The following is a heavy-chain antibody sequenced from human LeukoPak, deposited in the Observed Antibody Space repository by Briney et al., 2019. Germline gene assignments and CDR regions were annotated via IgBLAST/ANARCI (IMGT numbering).Heavy chain of an antibody. CDR1: GFTFNSYA. CDR3: ATPIMITFGGVTDY. V-gene: IGHV3-23*01. Sequence: GGSLRLSCAASGFTFNSYAMSWVRQAPGKGLEWVSAISGSGGSTYYADSVKGRFTISRDNSKNTLYLQMNSLRAEDTAVYYCATPIMITFGGVTDYWGQGTLVTVSS. J-gene: IGHJ4*02. CDR2: ISGSGGST. D-gene: IGHD3-16*01.